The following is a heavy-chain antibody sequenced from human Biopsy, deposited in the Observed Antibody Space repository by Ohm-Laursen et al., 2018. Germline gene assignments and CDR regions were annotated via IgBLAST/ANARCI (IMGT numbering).Heavy chain of an antibody. CDR1: GFTLSSYS. CDR2: ISSSSDNI. CDR3: ARAVGIAAAPIDY. Sequence: SLRLSCTASGFTLSSYSMNWVRQTPGKGLEWVSTISSSSDNIYYVDSVKGRFTISRDNAMNSVYLQMNSLRGEDTAVYYCARAVGIAAAPIDYWGQGTLVTVSS. J-gene: IGHJ4*02. V-gene: IGHV3-21*04. D-gene: IGHD2-15*01.